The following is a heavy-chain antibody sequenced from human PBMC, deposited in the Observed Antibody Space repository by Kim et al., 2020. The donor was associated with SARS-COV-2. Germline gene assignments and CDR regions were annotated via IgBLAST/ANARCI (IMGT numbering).Heavy chain of an antibody. CDR3: ARGLGYCTGGVCYNPTLAAAVAFDI. J-gene: IGHJ3*02. D-gene: IGHD2-8*02. V-gene: IGHV4-34*01. Sequence: SETLSLTCAVYGGSFSGYYWSWIRQPPGKGLEWIGEINHSGSTNYNPSLKSRVTISVDTSKNQFSLKLSSVTAADTAVYYCARGLGYCTGGVCYNPTLAAAVAFDIWGQGTMVTVSS. CDR1: GGSFSGYY. CDR2: INHSGST.